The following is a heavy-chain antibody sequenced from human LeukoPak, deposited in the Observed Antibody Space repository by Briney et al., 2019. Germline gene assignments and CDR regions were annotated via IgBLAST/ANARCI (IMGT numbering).Heavy chain of an antibody. V-gene: IGHV4-4*09. CDR3: ARSPNATPKLWAFDI. D-gene: IGHD1-1*01. CDR1: GGSISSDY. Sequence: SETLSLTCTVSGGSISSDYCSWIRQPPGRGLEWIGYIYDSGSTNYNPFLKSRVTILVDTSKNQFSLKLSSVTAADTAVYYCARSPNATPKLWAFDIWGQGTVVTVSS. J-gene: IGHJ3*02. CDR2: IYDSGST.